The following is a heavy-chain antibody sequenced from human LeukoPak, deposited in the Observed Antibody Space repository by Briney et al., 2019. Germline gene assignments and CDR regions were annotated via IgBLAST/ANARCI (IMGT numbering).Heavy chain of an antibody. CDR3: AREVGTPQAFDI. CDR1: RFTFSNYG. Sequence: GGSLRLSCAASRFTFSNYGVNWVRQAPGEGLEWVSYINSRSSTIYYADSVRGRFTISRDNAKNSLYLQMNSLKAEDTAIYYCAREVGTPQAFDIWGQGTTVTVSS. CDR2: INSRSSTI. V-gene: IGHV3-48*01. D-gene: IGHD1-26*01. J-gene: IGHJ3*02.